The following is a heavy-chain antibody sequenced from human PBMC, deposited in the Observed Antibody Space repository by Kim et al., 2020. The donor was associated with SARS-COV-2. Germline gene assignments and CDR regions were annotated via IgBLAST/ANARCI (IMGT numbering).Heavy chain of an antibody. V-gene: IGHV4-4*02. J-gene: IGHJ4*02. CDR1: GGSISSSNW. CDR3: ARVDCSSTSCYVFDY. Sequence: SETLSLTCAVSGGSISSSNWWSWVRQPPGKGLEWIGEIYHSGSTNYNPSLKSRVTISVDKSKNQFSLKLSSVTAADTAVYYCARVDCSSTSCYVFDYWGQGTLVTVSS. D-gene: IGHD2-2*01. CDR2: IYHSGST.